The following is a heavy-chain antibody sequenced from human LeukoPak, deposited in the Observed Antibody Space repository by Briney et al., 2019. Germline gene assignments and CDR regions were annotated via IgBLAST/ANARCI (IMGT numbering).Heavy chain of an antibody. CDR1: GYTLTELS. D-gene: IGHD3-22*01. Sequence: EASVRVSCKVSGYTLTELSMHWVRQAPGKGLEWMGGFDPEDGETIYAQKLQGRVTMTEDTSTDTAYMELSSLRSEDTAVYYCATDLWHYYDSSGPKGLWGQGTLVTVSS. V-gene: IGHV1-24*01. CDR3: ATDLWHYYDSSGPKGL. J-gene: IGHJ4*02. CDR2: FDPEDGET.